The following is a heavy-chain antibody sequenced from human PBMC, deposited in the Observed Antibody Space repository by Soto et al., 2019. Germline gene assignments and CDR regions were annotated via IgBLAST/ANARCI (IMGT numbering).Heavy chain of an antibody. Sequence: PGGPLRLACSASGFIFSDAWMDWIRQAPGRGLEWIARIRSNTDGGTPDYAAPVKGRFSISRDDSKKMLYLQMDSLKTEDTAVYYCTADDAIQKWSPTEYWGQGTLVTVSS. V-gene: IGHV3-15*01. CDR2: IRSNTDGGTP. D-gene: IGHD2-2*02. J-gene: IGHJ4*02. CDR3: TADDAIQKWSPTEY. CDR1: GFIFSDAW.